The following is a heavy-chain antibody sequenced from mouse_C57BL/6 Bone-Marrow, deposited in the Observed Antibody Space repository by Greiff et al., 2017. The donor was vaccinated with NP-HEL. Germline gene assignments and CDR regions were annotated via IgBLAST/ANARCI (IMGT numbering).Heavy chain of an antibody. V-gene: IGHV1-62-2*01. J-gene: IGHJ4*01. D-gene: IGHD2-1*01. Sequence: VQLQQSGAELVKPGASVKLSCKASGYTFTEYTIHWVKQRSGQGLEWIGWFYPGSGSIKYNEKFKDKATLTADKSSSTVYMELSRLTSDESAVYFCARDEDEGGNYPYYAMDYWGQGTSVTVSS. CDR1: GYTFTEYT. CDR3: ARDEDEGGNYPYYAMDY. CDR2: FYPGSGSI.